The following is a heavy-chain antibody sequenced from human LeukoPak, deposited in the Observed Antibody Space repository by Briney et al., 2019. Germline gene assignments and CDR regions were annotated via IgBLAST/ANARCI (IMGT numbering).Heavy chain of an antibody. J-gene: IGHJ4*02. CDR2: IWYDGSNK. Sequence: GGSLRLSCAASGFTFSSYAMSWVRQAPGKGLEWVAVIWYDGSNKYYADSVKGRFTISRDNSKNTLYLQMNSLRAEDTAVYYCARDAGTPSGMFDYWGQGTLVTVSS. V-gene: IGHV3-33*08. D-gene: IGHD1-1*01. CDR1: GFTFSSYA. CDR3: ARDAGTPSGMFDY.